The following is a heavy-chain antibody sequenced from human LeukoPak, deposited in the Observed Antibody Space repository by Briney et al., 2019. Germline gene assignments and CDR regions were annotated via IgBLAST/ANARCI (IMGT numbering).Heavy chain of an antibody. CDR2: IGSNSGDT. D-gene: IGHD3-10*01. CDR1: GYTFTGYY. J-gene: IGHJ6*02. CDR3: ARSGYYYGLDV. V-gene: IGHV1-2*02. Sequence: ASVKVSFKTSGYTFTGYYIHWVRQAPGQGLEWMGWIGSNSGDTNYAQKFQGRVTMTRDTSISTAYMELSRLRSDDTAVYYCARSGYYYGLDVWGQGTTVTVSS.